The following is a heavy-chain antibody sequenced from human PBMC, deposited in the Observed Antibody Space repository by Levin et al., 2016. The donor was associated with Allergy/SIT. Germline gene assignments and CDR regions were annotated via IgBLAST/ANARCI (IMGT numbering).Heavy chain of an antibody. V-gene: IGHV4-39*01. Sequence: WIRQPPGKGLEWIGSVYYTGGTYYNPSLKSRLNISVDTSKKQFSLKLSSVTAADTAVYYCAISEDYDILTGYYKGVFDYWGQGILVTVSS. CDR2: VYYTGGT. J-gene: IGHJ4*02. CDR3: AISEDYDILTGYYKGVFDY. D-gene: IGHD3-9*01.